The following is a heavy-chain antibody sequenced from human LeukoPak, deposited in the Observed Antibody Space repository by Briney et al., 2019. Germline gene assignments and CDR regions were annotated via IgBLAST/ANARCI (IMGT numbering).Heavy chain of an antibody. Sequence: GGSLRLSCAASGFTFSNHGMHWVRQAPGKGLEWVAFVGYDETNKYYADSVKGRFTISRDNSRNTLYLQMNNLRDDETAVYYCAKDLGKYSTSWSDYWGQGTLVIVSS. J-gene: IGHJ4*02. CDR1: GFTFSNHG. CDR2: VGYDETNK. V-gene: IGHV3-30*02. D-gene: IGHD6-13*01. CDR3: AKDLGKYSTSWSDY.